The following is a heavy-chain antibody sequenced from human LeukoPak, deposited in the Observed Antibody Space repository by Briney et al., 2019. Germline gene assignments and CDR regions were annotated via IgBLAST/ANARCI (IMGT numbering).Heavy chain of an antibody. CDR2: IWYDGSNK. CDR3: ARSVVGAPSYFDY. CDR1: GFTFSSYG. V-gene: IGHV3-33*01. D-gene: IGHD2-15*01. Sequence: PGGSLRLSCAASGFTFSSYGMHWVRQAPGKGLEWVAVIWYDGSNKYYADSVKGRFTISRDNSKNTLYLQMNSLRAEDTAVYYCARSVVGAPSYFDYWGQGTLVTVSS. J-gene: IGHJ4*02.